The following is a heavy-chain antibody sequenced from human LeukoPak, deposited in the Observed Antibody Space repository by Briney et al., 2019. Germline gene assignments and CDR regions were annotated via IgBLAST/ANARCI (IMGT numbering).Heavy chain of an antibody. CDR1: GYSISTGYY. Sequence: SETLSLTCTVSGYSISTGYYWDWIRQPPGKGLEWIGTFYHGGSTYYNPSLKGRVTISVRTSKNQFSLKLSSVTAADTAVYYCARLWSTYCSGGSCPHQPNYWGQGILATVSS. D-gene: IGHD2-15*01. V-gene: IGHV4-38-2*02. CDR3: ARLWSTYCSGGSCPHQPNY. J-gene: IGHJ4*02. CDR2: FYHGGST.